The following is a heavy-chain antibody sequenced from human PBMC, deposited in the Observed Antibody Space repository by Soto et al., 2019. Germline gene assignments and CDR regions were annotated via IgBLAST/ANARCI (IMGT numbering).Heavy chain of an antibody. V-gene: IGHV4-31*03. D-gene: IGHD3-3*01. CDR3: ARGEPYYDFWSGYPYYFDY. CDR2: IYYSGST. J-gene: IGHJ4*02. Sequence: ASETLSLTCTVSGGSMSSGGYYWSWIRQHPGKGLEWIGYIYYSGSTYYNPSLKSRVTISVDTSKNQFSLQLSSVTAADTAVYYCARGEPYYDFWSGYPYYFDYWGQGTLVTVSS. CDR1: GGSMSSGGYY.